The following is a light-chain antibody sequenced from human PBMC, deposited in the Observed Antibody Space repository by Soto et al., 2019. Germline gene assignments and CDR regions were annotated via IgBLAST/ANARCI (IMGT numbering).Light chain of an antibody. CDR3: AAWDDSLSGQWV. CDR1: NSNIGTNT. CDR2: SYN. J-gene: IGLJ3*02. V-gene: IGLV1-44*01. Sequence: QSVLTQPPSVSGTPGQGVSISCSGSNSNIGTNTVNWYQHRPGTVPRLIIYSYNQRPSGVPDRFSASKSGTSASLAISRLQAEDEADYYCAAWDDSLSGQWVFGGGTKLTVL.